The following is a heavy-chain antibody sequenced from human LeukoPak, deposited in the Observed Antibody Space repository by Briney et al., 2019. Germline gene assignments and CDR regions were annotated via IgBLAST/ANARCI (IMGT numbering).Heavy chain of an antibody. V-gene: IGHV1-2*02. D-gene: IGHD3-22*01. CDR2: INPNSGGT. J-gene: IGHJ4*02. CDR3: ARGIPDDWYDSSGPDY. Sequence: ASVKVSCKASGYTFTGYYMHWVRQAPGQGLEWMGWINPNSGGTNYAQKFQGRVTMTRDTSISTAYMELSRLRSGDTAVYYCARGIPDDWYDSSGPDYWGQGTLVTVSS. CDR1: GYTFTGYY.